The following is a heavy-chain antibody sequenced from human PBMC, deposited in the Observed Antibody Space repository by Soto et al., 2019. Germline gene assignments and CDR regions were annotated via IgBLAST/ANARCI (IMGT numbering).Heavy chain of an antibody. CDR3: ARGAATILLSRYYFDY. V-gene: IGHV1-69*01. CDR2: IIPIFNTA. D-gene: IGHD6-25*01. J-gene: IGHJ4*02. CDR1: GGTFVNYA. Sequence: QVQLVESGAEVKRPGSSVRVSCKASGGTFVNYAINWMRQAPGQGLEWMGGIIPIFNTANYAQKFQGRVTVTADAATSTAYIVLSNLTSDDTALYYCARGAATILLSRYYFDYWGQGTLVTVSS.